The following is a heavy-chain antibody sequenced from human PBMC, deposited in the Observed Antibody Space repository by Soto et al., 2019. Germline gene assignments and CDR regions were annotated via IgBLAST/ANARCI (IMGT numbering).Heavy chain of an antibody. J-gene: IGHJ4*02. CDR1: GYTFTTYG. Sequence: QVQLVQSGGAVKKPGASVKVSCKTSGYTFTTYGIIWVRQAPGQGLEWVGWISAYSGKTHYAQKFQGKVTMTTDTSTSTAYLELRSLRSDGTAVYYCARDPYLGDHQYWGQGTLVTVFS. D-gene: IGHD3-16*01. CDR2: ISAYSGKT. CDR3: ARDPYLGDHQY. V-gene: IGHV1-18*01.